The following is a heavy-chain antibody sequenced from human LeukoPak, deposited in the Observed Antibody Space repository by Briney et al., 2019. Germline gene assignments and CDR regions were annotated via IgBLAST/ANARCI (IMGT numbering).Heavy chain of an antibody. D-gene: IGHD5-18*01. Sequence: GGSLRLSCVASGFIFSNYEMNWVRQAPGKGLEWVSYIGRSEAFKYYADSVKGRFTVSRDNAKNSLYLQMNSLGAEDTAVYYCAKPPDTAMVYYYYYMDVWGKGTTVTVSS. CDR3: AKPPDTAMVYYYYYMDV. CDR1: GFIFSNYE. J-gene: IGHJ6*03. V-gene: IGHV3-48*03. CDR2: IGRSEAFK.